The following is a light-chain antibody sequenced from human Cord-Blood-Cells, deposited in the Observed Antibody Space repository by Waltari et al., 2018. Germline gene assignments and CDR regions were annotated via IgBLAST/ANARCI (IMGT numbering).Light chain of an antibody. Sequence: DIQMTQSPSTLSASVGDRVTITCRASQSISSWLAWYQQKPGKAPKLLIYKASSLESGGPSRFSGSGSGTEFTLTISSLQPDDFATYYCQQYNSYSYTVGQGTKLEIK. CDR3: QQYNSYSYT. CDR2: KAS. CDR1: QSISSW. V-gene: IGKV1-5*03. J-gene: IGKJ2*01.